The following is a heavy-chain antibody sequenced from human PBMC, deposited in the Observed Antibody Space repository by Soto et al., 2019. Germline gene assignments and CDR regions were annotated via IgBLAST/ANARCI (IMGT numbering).Heavy chain of an antibody. CDR1: GYTFTDHG. Sequence: QVQLVESGGGVVQPGRSLRLSCAASGYTFTDHGMYWVRQAPGKGLEWLALISYDGSNKNYADSVRGRFTISTDSSKKTLFLQMNSLRPEDTAVYYCEGRDDPFHVWGQGTMVTVSS. CDR3: EGRDDPFHV. J-gene: IGHJ3*01. CDR2: ISYDGSNK. V-gene: IGHV3-30-3*01.